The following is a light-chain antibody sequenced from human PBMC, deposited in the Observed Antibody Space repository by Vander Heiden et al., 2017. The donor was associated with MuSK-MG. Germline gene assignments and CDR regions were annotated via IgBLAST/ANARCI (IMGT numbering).Light chain of an antibody. V-gene: IGLV3-21*04. CDR3: QVWDSTNNHVV. J-gene: IGLJ2*01. CDR2: YNT. Sequence: SYVLTQPPSVSVAPGKTARITGGGNNIGSVRGHWHQQKSGQAPVLVIYYNTDRPSGIPERFSGSNYGNTATLTISRVEAGDEADYYCQVWDSTNNHVVFGGGTKLTVV. CDR1: NIGSVR.